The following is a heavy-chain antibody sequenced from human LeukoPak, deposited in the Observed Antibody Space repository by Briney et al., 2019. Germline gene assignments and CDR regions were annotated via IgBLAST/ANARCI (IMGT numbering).Heavy chain of an antibody. J-gene: IGHJ4*02. CDR1: GGSFSGYY. V-gene: IGHV4-34*01. CDR3: ASTRGYSYGYRAPFDY. CDR2: INHSGST. Sequence: SETLSLTCAVYGGSFSGYYWSWIRQPPGKGLEWIGEINHSGSTNYNPSLKSRVTISVDTSKNQFSLKLSSVTAADTAVYYCASTRGYSYGYRAPFDYWGQGTLDTVSS. D-gene: IGHD5-18*01.